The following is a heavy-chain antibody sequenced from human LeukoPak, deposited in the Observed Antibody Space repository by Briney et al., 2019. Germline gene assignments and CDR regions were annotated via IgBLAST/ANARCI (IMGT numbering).Heavy chain of an antibody. Sequence: SETLSLTCAVSGGSISSGGYSWSWIRQPPGKGLEWIGEINHSGSSHFNPSLKSRVTISVDTSKNHFSLKLNSVTAADTAVYYCARKGGGQLVNTRRWFDPWGQGTLVTVSS. D-gene: IGHD6-13*01. CDR1: GGSISSGGYS. J-gene: IGHJ5*02. V-gene: IGHV4-30-2*01. CDR2: INHSGSS. CDR3: ARKGGGQLVNTRRWFDP.